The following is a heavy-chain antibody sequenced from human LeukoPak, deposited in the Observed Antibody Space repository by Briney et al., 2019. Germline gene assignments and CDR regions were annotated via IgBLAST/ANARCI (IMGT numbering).Heavy chain of an antibody. CDR2: IRTTAEGANYA. D-gene: IGHD3-9*01. CDR1: GFTFTDYP. V-gene: IGHV3-48*02. Sequence: PGGSLRLSCATSGFTFTDYPMNWVRQAPGKGLEWVSNIRTTAEGANYAYYADSVKGRVTISRDDAKNTLYLHMNSLRDDDTAVYYSETGKRYAFDYWGQGILVTVSS. J-gene: IGHJ4*02. CDR3: ETGKRYAFDY.